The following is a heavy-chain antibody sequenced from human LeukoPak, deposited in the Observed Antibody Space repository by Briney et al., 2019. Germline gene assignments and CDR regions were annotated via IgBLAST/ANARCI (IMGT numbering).Heavy chain of an antibody. V-gene: IGHV3-30*02. D-gene: IGHD6-13*01. CDR3: AKDRAAAGKYYFDY. J-gene: IGHJ4*02. CDR2: IRHDGSNK. CDR1: GFTFSSYG. Sequence: GGSLRLSCAASGFTFSSYGMHWVRQAPGKGLEWVAFIRHDGSNKYYADSVKGRFTISRDNAKNSLYLQMNSLRAEDTAVYDCAKDRAAAGKYYFDYWGQGTLVTVSS.